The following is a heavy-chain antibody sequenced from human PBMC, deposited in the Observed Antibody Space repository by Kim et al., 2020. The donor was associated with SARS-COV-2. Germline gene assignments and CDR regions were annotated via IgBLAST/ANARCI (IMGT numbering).Heavy chain of an antibody. CDR3: ALGLGYCSSTSCGDAFDI. J-gene: IGHJ3*02. Sequence: NGRLTTSRDNAKNSLYLQMNSLRAEDTAVYYCALGLGYCSSTSCGDAFDIWGQGTMVTVSS. V-gene: IGHV3-11*06. D-gene: IGHD2-2*01.